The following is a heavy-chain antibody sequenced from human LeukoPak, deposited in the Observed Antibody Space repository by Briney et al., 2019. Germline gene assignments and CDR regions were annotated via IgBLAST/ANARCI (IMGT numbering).Heavy chain of an antibody. CDR3: ATRGRDGYNANYYGMDV. J-gene: IGHJ6*02. V-gene: IGHV3-23*01. Sequence: GGSLRLSCATSEFTFSTYPMSWVRQAPGKGPEWVSAISGSGGATFYADSVKGRFTISRDNSKNTLYLQMNSLRAEDTAVYYCATRGRDGYNANYYGMDVWGQGTTVTVPS. CDR1: EFTFSTYP. CDR2: ISGSGGAT. D-gene: IGHD5-24*01.